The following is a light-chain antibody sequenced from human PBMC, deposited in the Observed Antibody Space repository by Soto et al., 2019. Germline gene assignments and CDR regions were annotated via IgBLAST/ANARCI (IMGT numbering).Light chain of an antibody. Sequence: IVMTQSPATLSVSPGERVTLSCRASQSAISNLAWYQQKPGQTPRLLIYDASTRATDIPARFSGSGSGTEFTLTISSLQPEDFATYYCQQSYSTPPITFGGGTKVDIK. CDR2: DAS. CDR3: QQSYSTPPIT. V-gene: IGKV3-15*01. J-gene: IGKJ4*01. CDR1: QSAISN.